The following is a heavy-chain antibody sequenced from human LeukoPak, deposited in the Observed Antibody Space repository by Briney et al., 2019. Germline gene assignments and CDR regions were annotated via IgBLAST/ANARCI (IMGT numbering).Heavy chain of an antibody. CDR3: ARPGSGSYPKGWFDP. V-gene: IGHV1-69*06. CDR1: GYTFTGYY. CDR2: IIPIFGTA. J-gene: IGHJ5*02. Sequence: SVKVSCTASGYTFTGYYMHWVRQAPGQGLEWMGGIIPIFGTANYAQKFQGRVTITADKSTSTAYMELSSLRSEDTAVYYCARPGSGSYPKGWFDPWGQGTLVTVSS. D-gene: IGHD3-10*01.